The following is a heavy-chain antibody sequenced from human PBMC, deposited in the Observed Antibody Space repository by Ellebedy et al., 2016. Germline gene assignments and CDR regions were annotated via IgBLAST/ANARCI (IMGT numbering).Heavy chain of an antibody. Sequence: GGSLRLXXAASGFTISSYGMHWVRQAPGKGLEWVAVISYDGSNKYYADSVKGRFTISRDNSKNTLYLQMNSLRAEDTAVYYCAKERVDIVATTGGVDYWGQGTLVTVSS. J-gene: IGHJ4*02. CDR2: ISYDGSNK. CDR3: AKERVDIVATTGGVDY. V-gene: IGHV3-30*18. CDR1: GFTISSYG. D-gene: IGHD5-12*01.